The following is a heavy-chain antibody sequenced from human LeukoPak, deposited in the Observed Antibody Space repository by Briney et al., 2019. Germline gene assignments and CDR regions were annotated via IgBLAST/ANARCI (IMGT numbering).Heavy chain of an antibody. D-gene: IGHD3-22*01. CDR3: AKVPDYYDSSSYGEAVC. CDR1: GFTFSSYG. V-gene: IGHV3-30*02. J-gene: IGHJ4*02. Sequence: QSGRSLRLSCAASGFTFSSYGMHWVRRAPGKGLWWGAFIRYDESNKYYADSVKGRFTISRDNSTNTLHLQMNSLRAEDTAVYYCAKVPDYYDSSSYGEAVCWGQGTLVTVSS. CDR2: IRYDESNK.